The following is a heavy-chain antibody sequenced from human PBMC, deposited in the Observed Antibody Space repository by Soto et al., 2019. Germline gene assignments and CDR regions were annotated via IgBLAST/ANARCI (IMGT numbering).Heavy chain of an antibody. CDR3: ASTYYYDSSGYSATFDY. D-gene: IGHD3-22*01. Sequence: GESLKISCKGSGYSFTSDWIGWVRQMPGKGLEWMGIIYPGDSDTRYSPSFQGQVTISADKSISTAYLQWSSLKASDTAMYYCASTYYYDSSGYSATFDYWGQGTLVTVSS. CDR1: GYSFTSDW. J-gene: IGHJ4*02. V-gene: IGHV5-51*01. CDR2: IYPGDSDT.